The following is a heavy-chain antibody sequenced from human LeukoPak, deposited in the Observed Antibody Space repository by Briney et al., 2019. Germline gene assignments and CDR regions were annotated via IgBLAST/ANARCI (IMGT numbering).Heavy chain of an antibody. CDR3: ARLGATTYDY. J-gene: IGHJ4*02. Sequence: ASVKVSCKASGYTFTSYYMHWVRQAPGQGLEWMGIINPSGGSTSYAQKFQGRVTMTRDTSISTAYMELSRLIFDDTAVYYCARLGATTYDYWGQGTLVTVSS. CDR1: GYTFTSYY. D-gene: IGHD1-26*01. V-gene: IGHV1-46*01. CDR2: INPSGGST.